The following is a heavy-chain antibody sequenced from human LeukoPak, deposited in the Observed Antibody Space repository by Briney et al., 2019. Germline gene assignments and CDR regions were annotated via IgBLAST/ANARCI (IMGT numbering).Heavy chain of an antibody. CDR1: GFTFSSYS. CDR3: ARVYCSGGSCYYFDY. V-gene: IGHV3-21*01. J-gene: IGHJ4*02. Sequence: GGSLRLSCAASGFTFSSYSMNWVRQAPGKGLEWASSISSSSSYIYYADSVKGRFTISRDNAKNSLYLQMNSLRAEDTAVYYCARVYCSGGSCYYFDYWGQGTLVTVSS. D-gene: IGHD2-15*01. CDR2: ISSSSSYI.